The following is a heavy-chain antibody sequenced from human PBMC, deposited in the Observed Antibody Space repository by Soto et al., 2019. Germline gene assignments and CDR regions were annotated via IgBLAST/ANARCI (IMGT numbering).Heavy chain of an antibody. CDR1: GFTFSSYW. CDR3: VRLIGSSWLDS. J-gene: IGHJ5*01. V-gene: IGHV3-30-3*01. CDR2: ISYDGSDK. D-gene: IGHD6-13*01. Sequence: GGSLRLSCAASGFTFSSYWVHWVRQAPGKGLEWVALISYDGSDKDYADSVKSRITINPDTSNNQLSLQLNSVTPDDTAVYYCVRLIGSSWLDSWGQGTLVTVSS.